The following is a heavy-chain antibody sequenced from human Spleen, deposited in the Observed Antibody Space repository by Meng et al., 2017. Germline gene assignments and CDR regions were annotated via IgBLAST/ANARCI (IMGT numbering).Heavy chain of an antibody. Sequence: ASVKVSCKASGYTFNSYYMHWVRQAPGQGLEWMGIINPSGGSTSYGQKFQGRVTMTRDTSTSTVYMELSSLRSYDTAVYYCASGGHRVTADAFDLWGQGTVVTVSS. D-gene: IGHD2-21*02. J-gene: IGHJ3*01. CDR2: INPSGGST. V-gene: IGHV1-46*02. CDR3: ASGGHRVTADAFDL. CDR1: GYTFNSYY.